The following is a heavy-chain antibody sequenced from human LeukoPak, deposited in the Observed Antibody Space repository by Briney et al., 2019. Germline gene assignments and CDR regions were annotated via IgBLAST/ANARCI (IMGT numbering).Heavy chain of an antibody. CDR1: GGTFSSYA. CDR2: IIPIFGTA. J-gene: IGHJ3*02. CDR3: ARPFDSSGLEAFDI. D-gene: IGHD3-22*01. Sequence: EASVKVSCKASGGTFSSYAISWVRQAPGQGFEWMGGIIPIFGTANYAQKFQGRVTITADKSTSTACMELSSLRSEDTAVYYCARPFDSSGLEAFDIWGQGTMVTVSS. V-gene: IGHV1-69*06.